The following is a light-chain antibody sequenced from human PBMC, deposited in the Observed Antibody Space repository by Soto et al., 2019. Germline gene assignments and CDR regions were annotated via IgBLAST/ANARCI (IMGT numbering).Light chain of an antibody. CDR1: SSNIGAGYD. J-gene: IGLJ2*01. Sequence: QSVLTQPPSVSGAPGQRVTISCTGSSSNIGAGYDVHWYQQLPGTAPKLLIYGNSNRPSGVPDRFSGSKSGTSASLAITGLQAEDEADYYCQSYGSSLSGLVVFGGGTQLTVL. V-gene: IGLV1-40*01. CDR3: QSYGSSLSGLVV. CDR2: GNS.